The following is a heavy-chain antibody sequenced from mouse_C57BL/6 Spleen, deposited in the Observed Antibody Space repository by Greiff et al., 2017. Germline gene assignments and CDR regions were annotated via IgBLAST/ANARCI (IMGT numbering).Heavy chain of an antibody. CDR3: ARSEGYSKYVYARDY. D-gene: IGHD2-5*01. CDR1: GYSFTGYY. V-gene: IGHV1-42*01. Sequence: VQLQQSGPELVKPGASVKISCKASGYSFTGYYMNWVKQSPEKSLEWIGEFNPSTGGTPSNQKFNAKATLTVDKSSSTAYMQLKSLTAEDSAVDYCARSEGYSKYVYARDYWGQGTSVTVSS. CDR2: FNPSTGGT. J-gene: IGHJ4*01.